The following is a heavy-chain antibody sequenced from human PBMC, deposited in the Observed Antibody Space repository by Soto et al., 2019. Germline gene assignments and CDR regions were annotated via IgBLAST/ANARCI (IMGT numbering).Heavy chain of an antibody. Sequence: GGSLRLSCAASGFTVSSNYMTWVRQAPGKGLEWVSVIYSGGSTYYADSVKGRFTISRDNSKNTLYLQMNSLRAEDTAVYYCAKSRDGYNEFDYWGQGTLVTVSS. V-gene: IGHV3-53*01. CDR3: AKSRDGYNEFDY. J-gene: IGHJ4*02. CDR1: GFTVSSNY. D-gene: IGHD5-12*01. CDR2: IYSGGST.